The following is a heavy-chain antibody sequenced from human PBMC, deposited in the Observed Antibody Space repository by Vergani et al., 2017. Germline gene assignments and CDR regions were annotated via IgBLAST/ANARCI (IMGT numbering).Heavy chain of an antibody. J-gene: IGHJ5*02. CDR2: IIPILGIA. Sequence: QVQLVQSGAEVQKPGSSVKVSCKASGGTFSSYTISWVRQAPGQGLEWMGRIIPILGIANYAQKFQGRVTITADKSTSTAYMELSSLRSEDTAVYYCARDGGAPEKYFDWLLPSINWFDPWGQGTLVTVSS. CDR1: GGTFSSYT. CDR3: ARDGGAPEKYFDWLLPSINWFDP. V-gene: IGHV1-69*04. D-gene: IGHD3-9*01.